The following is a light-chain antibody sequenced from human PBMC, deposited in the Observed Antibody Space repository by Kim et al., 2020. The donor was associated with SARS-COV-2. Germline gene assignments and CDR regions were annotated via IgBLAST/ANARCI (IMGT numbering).Light chain of an antibody. CDR2: GVT. Sequence: GQTVPISCSGTSSDIGGYDRVSWYKQSPGTAPKLIIYGVTARPSGVPDRFSGSKSGNTASLTISGLQAGDEADYYCSSYTTSNTWVFGGGTQLTVL. CDR1: SSDIGGYDR. CDR3: SSYTTSNTWV. J-gene: IGLJ3*02. V-gene: IGLV2-18*02.